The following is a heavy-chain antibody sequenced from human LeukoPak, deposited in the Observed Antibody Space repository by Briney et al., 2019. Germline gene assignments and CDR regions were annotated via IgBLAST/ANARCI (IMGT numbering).Heavy chain of an antibody. Sequence: GGSLRLSCAASGFTFSSYAMSWVRQAPGKGLEWVSAISGSGGSTYYADSVKGRFTISRDNSKNTLYLQMNSLRAEDTAVYYCAKDQTHYDILTGYSFGVDYWGQGTLVTVSS. V-gene: IGHV3-23*01. CDR1: GFTFSSYA. CDR2: ISGSGGST. J-gene: IGHJ4*02. D-gene: IGHD3-9*01. CDR3: AKDQTHYDILTGYSFGVDY.